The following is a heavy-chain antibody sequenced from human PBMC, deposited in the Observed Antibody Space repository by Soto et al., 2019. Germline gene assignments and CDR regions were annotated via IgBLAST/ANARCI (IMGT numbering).Heavy chain of an antibody. CDR1: GFTFSSYE. J-gene: IGHJ6*02. Sequence: GGSLRLSCAASGFTFSSYEMNWVRQAPGKGLQWLSYISGNGSTIHYADSVKGRFTFSRDNAQKKLYLQMNSLRAEDTALYYCVRDFSRFLEWPTKGYSHFGMDLWGQGTTVTFSS. CDR2: ISGNGSTI. V-gene: IGHV3-48*03. D-gene: IGHD3-3*01. CDR3: VRDFSRFLEWPTKGYSHFGMDL.